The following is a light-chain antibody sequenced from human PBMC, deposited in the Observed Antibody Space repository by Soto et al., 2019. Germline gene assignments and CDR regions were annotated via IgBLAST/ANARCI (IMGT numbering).Light chain of an antibody. CDR3: VQGTHWPRA. Sequence: APLSLPVTLGQPASISCRSSLSLVHSDGNTYLNWLQQRPGQSPRRLIYKVSNRDSGVPDRFSGSGSGTDFTLTISRVEAEDLGVYYCVQGTHWPRAFGQGTKVDIK. V-gene: IGKV2-30*02. J-gene: IGKJ1*01. CDR2: KVS. CDR1: LSLVHSDGNTY.